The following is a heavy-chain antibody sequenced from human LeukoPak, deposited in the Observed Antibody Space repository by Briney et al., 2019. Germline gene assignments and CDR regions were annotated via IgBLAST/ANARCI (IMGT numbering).Heavy chain of an antibody. CDR2: INHCGSI. Sequence: SETLSLTCAVSVGSFRGYYWSCVRQAPGKGLEWIGEINHCGSIYSNPSLKSRFTISVDTSKNQFSLKLSSMTAAHTAVYYCARAWGLGRVVVVRAATHYCDSWGQGTLVTVSS. CDR1: VGSFRGYY. CDR3: ARAWGLGRVVVVRAATHYCDS. D-gene: IGHD2-15*01. V-gene: IGHV4-34*01. J-gene: IGHJ4*02.